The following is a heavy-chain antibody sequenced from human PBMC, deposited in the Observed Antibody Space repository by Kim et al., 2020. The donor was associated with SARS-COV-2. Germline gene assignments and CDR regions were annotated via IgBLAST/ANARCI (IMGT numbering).Heavy chain of an antibody. J-gene: IGHJ4*02. D-gene: IGHD2-15*01. Sequence: SNPSLKSRVTISVDTSKNQFSLKLSSVTAADTAVYYCARHPVAARLWVDYWGQGTLVTVSS. CDR3: ARHPVAARLWVDY. V-gene: IGHV4-39*01.